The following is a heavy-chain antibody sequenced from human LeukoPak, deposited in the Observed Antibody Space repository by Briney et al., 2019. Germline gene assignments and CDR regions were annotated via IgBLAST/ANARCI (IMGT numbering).Heavy chain of an antibody. CDR2: INYSGSA. CDR3: ARHNYDDYVFDI. CDR1: GGSFSSYY. V-gene: IGHV4-59*08. D-gene: IGHD4-17*01. J-gene: IGHJ3*02. Sequence: SETLSLTCAVYGGSFSSYYFSWIRQSPGKGLEWIAYINYSGSASYNPSLKSRVTMSVDTSKQFSLSLSSVTAADTAVYYCARHNYDDYVFDIWGQGTKVTVSS.